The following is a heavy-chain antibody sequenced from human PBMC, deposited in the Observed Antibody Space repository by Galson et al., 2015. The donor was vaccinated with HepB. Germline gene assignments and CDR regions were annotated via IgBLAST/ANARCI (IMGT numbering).Heavy chain of an antibody. Sequence: SVKVSCKASGSTFTSYDINWVRQATGQGLEWMGWMNPNSGNTGYAQKFQGRVTMTRNTSISTAYMELSSLRSEDTAVYYCAREVSGYTGAPVDFDYWGQGTLVTVSS. V-gene: IGHV1-8*01. D-gene: IGHD3-10*01. CDR1: GSTFTSYD. J-gene: IGHJ4*02. CDR2: MNPNSGNT. CDR3: AREVSGYTGAPVDFDY.